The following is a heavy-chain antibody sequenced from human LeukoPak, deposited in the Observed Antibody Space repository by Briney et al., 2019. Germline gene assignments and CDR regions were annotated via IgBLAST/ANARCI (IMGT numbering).Heavy chain of an antibody. CDR2: VSYTGRT. Sequence: SETLSLTCSVSGGFIRSNYSPCIRKSPGRGLEYIGHVSYTGRTRYNPSLQRPLTSTLDTSNNLYSLQLTSVSAADTAFYYCARLLDYDNSGVPDIFDIWGQGTMVTVSS. V-gene: IGHV4-59*01. J-gene: IGHJ3*02. D-gene: IGHD3-22*01. CDR1: GGFIRSNY. CDR3: ARLLDYDNSGVPDIFDI.